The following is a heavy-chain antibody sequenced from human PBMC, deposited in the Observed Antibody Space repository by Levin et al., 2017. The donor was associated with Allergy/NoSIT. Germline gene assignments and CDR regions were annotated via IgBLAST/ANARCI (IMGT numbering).Heavy chain of an antibody. V-gene: IGHV3-48*02. D-gene: IGHD6-6*01. CDR2: ISSSSSTI. J-gene: IGHJ4*02. CDR1: GFTFSSYS. CDR3: ARGPEYSSSVFAVVSPGADY. Sequence: GGSLRLSCAASGFTFSSYSMNWVRQAPGKGLEWVSYISSSSSTIYYADSVKGRFTISRDNAKNSLYLQMNSLRDEDTAVYYCARGPEYSSSVFAVVSPGADYWGQGTLVTVSS.